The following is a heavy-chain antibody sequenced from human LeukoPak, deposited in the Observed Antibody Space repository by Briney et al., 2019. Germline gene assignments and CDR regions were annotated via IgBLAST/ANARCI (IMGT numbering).Heavy chain of an antibody. J-gene: IGHJ4*02. Sequence: SETLSLTCAVYGGSFSGYYWSWIRQPPGKGLEWIGEINHSGSTNYNPSLKSRVTISVDTSKNQFSLKLSSVTAADTAVYYCARMPPDGSGSYSLDYWGQGTLVTVSS. CDR3: ARMPPDGSGSYSLDY. CDR2: INHSGST. D-gene: IGHD3-10*01. V-gene: IGHV4-34*01. CDR1: GGSFSGYY.